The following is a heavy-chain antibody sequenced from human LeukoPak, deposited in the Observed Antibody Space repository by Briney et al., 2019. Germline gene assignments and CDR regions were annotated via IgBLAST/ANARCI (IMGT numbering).Heavy chain of an antibody. CDR2: IRTKTNNYAT. Sequence: GGSLRLSCAASGFTFSSYSMNWVRQASGKGLEWVGRIRTKTNNYATVYAASVKGRFTISRDDSKNTVYLQMNSLKTEDTAVYYCTSPITIFGVVAKNYWGQGTLVTVSP. J-gene: IGHJ4*02. CDR3: TSPITIFGVVAKNY. D-gene: IGHD3-3*01. V-gene: IGHV3-73*01. CDR1: GFTFSSYS.